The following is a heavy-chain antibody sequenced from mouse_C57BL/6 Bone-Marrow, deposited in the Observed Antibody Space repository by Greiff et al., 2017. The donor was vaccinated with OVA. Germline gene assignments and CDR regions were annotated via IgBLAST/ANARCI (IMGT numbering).Heavy chain of an antibody. V-gene: IGHV2-2*01. CDR3: ANSNWFAY. D-gene: IGHD2-5*01. Sequence: VQLQQSGPGLVQPSQSLSITCTVSGFSLTSYGVHWVRQSPGKGLEWLGVIWSGGSTDYNAAFISRLSISKDNSKSQVFFKMNSLQADDTAIYYCANSNWFAYWGQGTLVTVSA. J-gene: IGHJ3*01. CDR2: IWSGGST. CDR1: GFSLTSYG.